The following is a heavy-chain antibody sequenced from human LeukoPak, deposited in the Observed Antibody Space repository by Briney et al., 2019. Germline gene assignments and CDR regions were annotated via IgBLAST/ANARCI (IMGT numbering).Heavy chain of an antibody. D-gene: IGHD3-16*02. CDR3: ARAGYTISSYRFDY. V-gene: IGHV4-4*07. J-gene: IGHJ4*02. Sequence: PSETLSLTCSVSGGSINSYWWSWIRQPAGKGLEVIGRIYTTGMTNYNPSLKSRVSMSVDTSKNKFSLELRSVTAADTAVYFCARAGYTISSYRFDYWGQGALVTVSS. CDR2: IYTTGMT. CDR1: GGSINSYW.